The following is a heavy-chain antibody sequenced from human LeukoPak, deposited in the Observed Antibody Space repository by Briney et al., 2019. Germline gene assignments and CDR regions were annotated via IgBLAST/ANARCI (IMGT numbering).Heavy chain of an antibody. CDR2: IKSDGSST. J-gene: IGHJ4*02. CDR3: ARSVHIGYHDY. D-gene: IGHD2-21*01. CDR1: GITFSNYW. V-gene: IGHV3-74*01. Sequence: GGSLRLSCAASGITFSNYWMHWVRQAPGKGLVWVSRIKSDGSSTSYADSVKGRFTISRDNAKNTLYLQMNSLRPEGTAVYFCARSVHIGYHDYWGQGTLVTVSS.